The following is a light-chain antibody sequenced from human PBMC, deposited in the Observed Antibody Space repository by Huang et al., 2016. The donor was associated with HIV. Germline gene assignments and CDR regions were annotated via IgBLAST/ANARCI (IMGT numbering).Light chain of an antibody. V-gene: IGKV3-15*01. CDR3: HQYNNWLLS. CDR2: GSS. J-gene: IGKJ4*01. Sequence: EIVMTQSPATLSVSPGERVTLSFRSNRSVSTNLAWYKQRPGQAPRLLIYGSSTRAPGIPARFSGSGSGTDFSLTISSLQSEDFALYYCHQYNNWLLSFGGGTRV. CDR1: RSVSTN.